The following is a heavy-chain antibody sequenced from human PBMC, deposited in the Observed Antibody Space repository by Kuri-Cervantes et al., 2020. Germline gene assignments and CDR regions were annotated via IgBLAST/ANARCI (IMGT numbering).Heavy chain of an antibody. CDR3: ARDRRCSSTSCLYSGGYYYFDY. D-gene: IGHD2-2*01. V-gene: IGHV4-61*01. CDR1: GGSVSSGSYY. CDR2: IYYSGST. Sequence: SETLSLTCTVSGGSVSSGSYYWSWIRQPPGKGLEWIGYIYYSGSTNYNPSLKSRVTISVDTSKNQFSLKLSSVTAADAAVYYCARDRRCSSTSCLYSGGYYYFDYWGQGTLVTVSS. J-gene: IGHJ4*02.